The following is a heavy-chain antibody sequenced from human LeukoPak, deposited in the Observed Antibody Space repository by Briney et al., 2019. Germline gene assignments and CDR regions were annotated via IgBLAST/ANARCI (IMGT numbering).Heavy chain of an antibody. CDR3: ARRSVTTVFDF. CDR2: IFPGDSDT. J-gene: IGHJ4*02. D-gene: IGHD4-17*01. CDR1: GYSFTSYC. V-gene: IGHV5-51*01. Sequence: GESLKISCKGSGYSFTSYCIGWVRQMPGKGLEWMGIIFPGDSDTRYSPSFQGQVTISADKSISTAYLQWSSLKASDTAMYYCARRSVTTVFDFWGQGTLVIVSS.